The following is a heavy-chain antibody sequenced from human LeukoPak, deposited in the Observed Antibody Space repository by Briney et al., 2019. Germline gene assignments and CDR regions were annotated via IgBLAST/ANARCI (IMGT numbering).Heavy chain of an antibody. CDR1: GYIFTSYD. V-gene: IGHV1-8*01. CDR3: ARGAGDYYDSSGYYDWFDP. Sequence: GASVKVSCKASGYIFTSYDINWVRQATGQGLEWMGWMNPNSGNTGYAQKFQGRVTMTRNTSISTAYMELSSLRSEDTAVYYCARGAGDYYDSSGYYDWFDPWGQGTLVTVSS. J-gene: IGHJ5*02. CDR2: MNPNSGNT. D-gene: IGHD3-22*01.